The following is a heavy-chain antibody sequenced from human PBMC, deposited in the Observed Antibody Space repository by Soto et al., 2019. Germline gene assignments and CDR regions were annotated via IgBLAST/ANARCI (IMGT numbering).Heavy chain of an antibody. CDR2: IYGDGSGR. CDR1: GFTFNTYT. D-gene: IGHD3-3*02. J-gene: IGHJ4*02. CDR3: ATDRHLDSIWMVDF. V-gene: IGHV3-23*01. Sequence: EVQLLESGGQLVQPGGSLRLSCAASGFTFNTYTMNWVRQAPGKGLEWVSGIYGDGSGRHYAVSVKGRFTISRDKSKNMLYLELTSLTSAGTSVYYCATDRHLDSIWMVDFWRQGTLLTVSS.